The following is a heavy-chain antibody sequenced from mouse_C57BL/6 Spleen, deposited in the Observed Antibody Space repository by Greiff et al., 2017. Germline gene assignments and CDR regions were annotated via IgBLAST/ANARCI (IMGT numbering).Heavy chain of an antibody. Sequence: QVQLKESGAELVKPGASVKISCKASGYAFSSYWMNWVKQRPGKGLEWIGQIYPGDGDTNYNGKFKGKATLTADKSSSTAYMQLSSLTSEDAAVYFCARLGGNYFDYWGQGTTLTVSS. V-gene: IGHV1-80*01. CDR1: GYAFSSYW. CDR2: IYPGDGDT. J-gene: IGHJ2*01. D-gene: IGHD4-1*01. CDR3: ARLGGNYFDY.